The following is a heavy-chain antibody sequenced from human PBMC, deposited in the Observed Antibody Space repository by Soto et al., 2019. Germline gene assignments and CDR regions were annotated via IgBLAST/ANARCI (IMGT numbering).Heavy chain of an antibody. CDR1: GYSINSGYY. J-gene: IGHJ6*02. CDR3: ARYREDYYSGMDV. Sequence: ETLSLTCAVSGYSINSGYYWGWIRQPPGKGLEWIGNIYHSGSTYYNPSLKSRVTISLDTSRNHFSLELNSVTAADTAMYYCARYREDYYSGMDVWGQGTTVTVSS. V-gene: IGHV4-38-2*01. CDR2: IYHSGST.